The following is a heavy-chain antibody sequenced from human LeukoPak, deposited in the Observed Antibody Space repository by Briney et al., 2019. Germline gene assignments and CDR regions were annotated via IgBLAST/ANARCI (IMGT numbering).Heavy chain of an antibody. CDR1: GFTFSGHW. CDR3: TRDRSRAEDD. CDR2: INQGGSDK. J-gene: IGHJ4*02. D-gene: IGHD1-14*01. Sequence: GGSLRLSCAASGFTFSGHWMSWVRQAPGKGLEWVANINQGGSDKYYVDSVKGRFTISRDNANNLLYLQMNSLRGEDTAVYYCTRDRSRAEDDWGQGTLVTVSA. V-gene: IGHV3-7*01.